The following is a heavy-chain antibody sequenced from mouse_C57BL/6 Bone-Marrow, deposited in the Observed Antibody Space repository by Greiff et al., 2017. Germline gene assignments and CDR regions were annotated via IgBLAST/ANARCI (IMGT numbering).Heavy chain of an antibody. D-gene: IGHD1-1*01. CDR3: TRSLIYYGTNY. J-gene: IGHJ2*01. CDR1: GFNIKDYY. Sequence: EVKLMASGAELVKPGASVKLSCTASGFNIKDYYIHWVKQRTEQGLEWIGRIDPEDGETKYAPKFQDKATITADTSSNTAYLQLSSLTSEDTAVYYCTRSLIYYGTNYWGQGTTLTVSS. CDR2: IDPEDGET. V-gene: IGHV14-2*01.